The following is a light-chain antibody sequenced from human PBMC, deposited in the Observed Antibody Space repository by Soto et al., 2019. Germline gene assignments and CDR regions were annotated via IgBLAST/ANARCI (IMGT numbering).Light chain of an antibody. CDR2: DVS. V-gene: IGLV2-14*03. J-gene: IGLJ1*01. CDR1: SSDIGGYNY. Sequence: QSALTQPASVSGSPGQSITISCTGTSSDIGGYNYVSWYQQLPGKVPKLIIYDVSNRPSGVSDRFSGSKSGNAASLTISGLRAEDEDDYYCSSYTSTSTLYVFGTGTKLTVL. CDR3: SSYTSTSTLYV.